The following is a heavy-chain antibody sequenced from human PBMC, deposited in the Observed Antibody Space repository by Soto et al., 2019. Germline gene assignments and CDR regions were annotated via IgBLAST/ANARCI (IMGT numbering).Heavy chain of an antibody. D-gene: IGHD1-1*01. V-gene: IGHV3-30*18. Sequence: QVQLVESGGGVVQPGRSLRLSYAASGFTFSSSGMHWVRQAPGKGLEWVAGISEDGSNIYYADSVKGRFTISRDKSKNTLYLQMNSLRPEDTAVYYCAKDEVWRQLAAYYFDFCGQGTLVTVSS. CDR2: ISEDGSNI. J-gene: IGHJ4*02. CDR3: AKDEVWRQLAAYYFDF. CDR1: GFTFSSSG.